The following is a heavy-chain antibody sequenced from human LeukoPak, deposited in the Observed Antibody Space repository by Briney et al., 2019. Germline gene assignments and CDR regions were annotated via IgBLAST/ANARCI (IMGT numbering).Heavy chain of an antibody. V-gene: IGHV3-23*01. J-gene: IGHJ4*02. CDR3: AKDRSCTNDVCHGDFDD. CDR1: GFTFSSYA. Sequence: GGCLRLSCAAAGFTFSSYAVSWVRQAPGKGLEWVSRSRGSGGSTYGADSVKGRLTISRDNSKNTLYLQMNSLRDEHTALYYCAKDRSCTNDVCHGDFDDWGQGTLVTLSS. CDR2: SRGSGGST. D-gene: IGHD2-8*01.